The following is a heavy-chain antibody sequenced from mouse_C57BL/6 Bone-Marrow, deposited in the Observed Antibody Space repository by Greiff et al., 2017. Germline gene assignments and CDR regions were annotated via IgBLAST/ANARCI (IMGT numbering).Heavy chain of an antibody. V-gene: IGHV1-81*01. CDR1: GYTFTSYG. CDR2: IYPRSGNT. J-gene: IGHJ3*01. Sequence: QVTLKVSGAELARPGASVKLSCKASGYTFTSYGISWVKQRTGQGLEWIGEIYPRSGNTYYNEKFKGKATLTADKSSSTAYMELRSLTSEDSAVYFCASPLYGSSPAGFAYWGQGTLVTVSA. D-gene: IGHD1-1*01. CDR3: ASPLYGSSPAGFAY.